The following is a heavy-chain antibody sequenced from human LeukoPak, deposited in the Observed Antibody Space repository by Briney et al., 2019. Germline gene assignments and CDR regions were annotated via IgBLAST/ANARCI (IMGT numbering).Heavy chain of an antibody. CDR3: AKDLLAGLLWFGELFVF. V-gene: IGHV3-53*01. CDR2: IYSGGST. J-gene: IGHJ4*02. D-gene: IGHD3-10*01. CDR1: GFTVSSNY. Sequence: GGSLRLSCAASGFTVSSNYMSWVRQAPGKGLEWVSVIYSGGSTYYADSVKGRFTISRDNSKNTLYLQMNSLRAEDTAVYYCAKDLLAGLLWFGELFVFWGQGTLVTVSS.